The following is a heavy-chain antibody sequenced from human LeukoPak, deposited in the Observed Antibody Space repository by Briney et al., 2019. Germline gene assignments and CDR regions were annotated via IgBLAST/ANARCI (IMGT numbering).Heavy chain of an antibody. J-gene: IGHJ4*02. CDR2: INPNSGGT. D-gene: IGHD3-10*02. CDR3: ARDMFPQDTPTDY. CDR1: GYAFTGYY. V-gene: IGHV1-2*06. Sequence: ASVKVSCKASGYAFTGYYMHWVRQAPGQGLEWMGRINPNSGGTNYAQKFQGRVTMTRDTSISTAYMELSRLRSDDTAVYYCARDMFPQDTPTDYWGQGTLVTVSS.